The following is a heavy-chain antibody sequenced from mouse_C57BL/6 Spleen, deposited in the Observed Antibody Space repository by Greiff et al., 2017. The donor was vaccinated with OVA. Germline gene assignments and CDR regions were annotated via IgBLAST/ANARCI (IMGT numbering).Heavy chain of an antibody. CDR2: IYPGDGDT. V-gene: IGHV1-82*01. CDR1: GYAFSSSW. J-gene: IGHJ1*03. D-gene: IGHD1-1*01. CDR3: AREDYYGSSYGYFDV. Sequence: VKLQESGPELVKPGASVKISCKASGYAFSSSWMNWVKQRPGKGLEWIGRIYPGDGDTNYNGKFKGKATLTADKSSSTAYMQLSSLTSEDSAVSFCAREDYYGSSYGYFDVWGTGTTVTVSS.